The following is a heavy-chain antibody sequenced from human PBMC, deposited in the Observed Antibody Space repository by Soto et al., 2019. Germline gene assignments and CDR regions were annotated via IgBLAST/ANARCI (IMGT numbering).Heavy chain of an antibody. V-gene: IGHV3-33*01. CDR1: GFTFSSYG. CDR2: IWYDGSNK. CDR3: ARDDYDSSGYYYVDY. D-gene: IGHD3-22*01. Sequence: QVQLVESGGGVVQPGRSLRLSCAASGFTFSSYGMHWVRQAPGKGLEWVAVIWYDGSNKYYADSLKGRFTISRDNFKKTLYLQVNSLRAEDTAGYFCARDDYDSSGYYYVDYWGQGTLVTVSS. J-gene: IGHJ4*02.